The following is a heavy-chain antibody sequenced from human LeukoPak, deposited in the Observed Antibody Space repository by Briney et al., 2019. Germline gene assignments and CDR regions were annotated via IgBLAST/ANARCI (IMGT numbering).Heavy chain of an antibody. V-gene: IGHV4-59*08. CDR1: GGSISGYY. J-gene: IGHJ2*01. D-gene: IGHD6-13*01. CDR3: ARQASWLPYFDL. Sequence: SETLSLTCTVSGGSISGYYWSWIRQPPGQGLEWIGYIFYSGSTNYIPTLKSRVTISVDTSENQFSLRLSSVTAADTAVYFCARQASWLPYFDLWGRGTLVAVSS. CDR2: IFYSGST.